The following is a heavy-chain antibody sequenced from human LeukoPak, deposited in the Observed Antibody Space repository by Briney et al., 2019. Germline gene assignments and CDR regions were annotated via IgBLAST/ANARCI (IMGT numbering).Heavy chain of an antibody. CDR2: IHPEGNEK. CDR3: ARGDDFSGDH. CDR1: GFTFSNFW. D-gene: IGHD1-1*01. V-gene: IGHV3-7*04. J-gene: IGHJ4*02. Sequence: PGGSLSLSCAPSGFTFSNFWMSWVRQAPGRGLEWVADIHPEGNEKYHVESVKGRFTISRDNTRDLLFLQMSGLRVEDTAVYYCARGDDFSGDHWGQGTLVTVSS.